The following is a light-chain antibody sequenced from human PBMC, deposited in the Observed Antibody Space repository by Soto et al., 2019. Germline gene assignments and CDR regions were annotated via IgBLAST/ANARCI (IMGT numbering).Light chain of an antibody. J-gene: IGLJ2*01. Sequence: SSELTQPSSVSVSPGQTARITCSGDVLAKKYARWFQQKPGQAPVLVIYKDSERPSGIPERFSGSSSGTTVTLTISGAQVEDEADYYCYSAADNKGVFGGGTKLTVL. CDR2: KDS. CDR1: VLAKKY. CDR3: YSAADNKGV. V-gene: IGLV3-27*01.